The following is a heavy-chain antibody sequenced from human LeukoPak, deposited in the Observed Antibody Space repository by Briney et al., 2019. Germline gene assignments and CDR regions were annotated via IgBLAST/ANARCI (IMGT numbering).Heavy chain of an antibody. CDR1: GLTFSSHG. D-gene: IGHD5-24*01. J-gene: IGHJ6*02. Sequence: GGSLRLSCAASGLTFSSHGMHWVRQAPGKGLEWVAVIWYDGGKKYYADTAKGRLTISRDNSKNTLFLQMNSLRAEDTAVYYCARGATIWYGMDVWGQGTTVTVSS. CDR3: ARGATIWYGMDV. CDR2: IWYDGGKK. V-gene: IGHV3-33*02.